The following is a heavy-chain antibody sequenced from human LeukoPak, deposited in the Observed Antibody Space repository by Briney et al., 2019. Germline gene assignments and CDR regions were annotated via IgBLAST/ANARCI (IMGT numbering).Heavy chain of an antibody. D-gene: IGHD2-15*01. V-gene: IGHV1-2*02. Sequence: GASVKVSCKASGYTFTGYYMHWVRQAPGQGLEWMGWINPNSGGTNYAQKFQGRVTMTRDTSISTAYMELSRLRPDDTAVYYCARDVYCSGGSCYDWFDPWGQGTLVTVSS. J-gene: IGHJ5*02. CDR2: INPNSGGT. CDR1: GYTFTGYY. CDR3: ARDVYCSGGSCYDWFDP.